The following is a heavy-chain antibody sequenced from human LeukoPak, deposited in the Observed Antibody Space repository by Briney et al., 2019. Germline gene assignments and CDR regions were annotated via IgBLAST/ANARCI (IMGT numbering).Heavy chain of an antibody. CDR1: GGSISSYY. CDR2: IYYSGST. J-gene: IGHJ4*02. D-gene: IGHD3-10*01. CDR3: ARHRRAPYGSGSYYTSSWSHGTFDY. V-gene: IGHV4-59*08. Sequence: PSETLSLTCTVSGGSISSYYWSWIRQPPGKGLEWIGYIYYSGSTKYNPSLKSRVTISVDTSKNQFSLKLSSVTAADTAVYYCARHRRAPYGSGSYYTSSWSHGTFDYWGQGTLVTVSS.